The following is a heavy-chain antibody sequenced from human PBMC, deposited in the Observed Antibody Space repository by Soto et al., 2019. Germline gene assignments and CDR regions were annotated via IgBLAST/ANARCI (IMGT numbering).Heavy chain of an antibody. CDR2: IYYSGST. Sequence: TLSLTCTVSGGCVNSSSDYWGWVRQHPGRGLEWIGCIYYSGSTYYNPSLKSRVTISIDTSKNQFSLKLRSVTAADTAVYYCARARGRYFDYWGQGTPVTVSS. CDR1: GGCVNSSSDY. J-gene: IGHJ4*02. D-gene: IGHD3-16*01. V-gene: IGHV4-31*03. CDR3: ARARGRYFDY.